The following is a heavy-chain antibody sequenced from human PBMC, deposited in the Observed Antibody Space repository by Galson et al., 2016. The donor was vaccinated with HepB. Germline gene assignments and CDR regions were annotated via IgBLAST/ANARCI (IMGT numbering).Heavy chain of an antibody. CDR3: PPRGHNNGLDF. CDR2: SYPGDSDT. D-gene: IGHD5-24*01. CDR1: GYKFAGLW. V-gene: IGHV5-51*01. Sequence: QSGAEVKEPGESLRISCETSGYKFAGLWIAWVRQRAGEGLEWMGVSYPGDSDTKYSPPFQGQVIISADKSINTTYLQWSSLTTSDTAIYYCPPRGHNNGLDFWGPGTPVSVS. J-gene: IGHJ4*02.